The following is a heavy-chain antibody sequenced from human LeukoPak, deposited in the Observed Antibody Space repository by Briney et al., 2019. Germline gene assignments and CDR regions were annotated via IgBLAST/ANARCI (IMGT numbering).Heavy chain of an antibody. D-gene: IGHD5-18*01. CDR3: ASSRGYSYGLGY. CDR1: GFTFSSYS. CDR2: ISSSSSYI. Sequence: GGSLRLSCAASGFTFSSYSMNWVRQAPGRGLEWVSSISSSSSYIYYADSVKGRFTISRDNAKNSLYLQMNSLRDDDTAVYYCASSRGYSYGLGYWGQGTLVTVSS. V-gene: IGHV3-21*01. J-gene: IGHJ4*02.